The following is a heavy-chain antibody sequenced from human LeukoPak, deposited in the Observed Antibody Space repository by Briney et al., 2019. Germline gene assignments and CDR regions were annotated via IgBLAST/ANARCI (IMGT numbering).Heavy chain of an antibody. V-gene: IGHV3-23*01. J-gene: IGHJ6*04. D-gene: IGHD3-10*01. CDR3: AREITMVRGSYYYYYGMDV. Sequence: GGSLRLSCAASGFTFSSYAMSWVRQAPGKGLEWVSAISGSGGSTYYADSVKGRFTISRDNSKNTLYLQMNSLRAEDTAVYYCAREITMVRGSYYYYYGMDVWGKGTTVTVSS. CDR2: ISGSGGST. CDR1: GFTFSSYA.